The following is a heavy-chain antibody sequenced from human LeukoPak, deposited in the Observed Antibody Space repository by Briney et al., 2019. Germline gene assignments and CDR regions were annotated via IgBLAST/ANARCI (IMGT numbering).Heavy chain of an antibody. CDR3: ARVRKYSGYYSWYFDL. J-gene: IGHJ2*01. D-gene: IGHD5-12*01. Sequence: GGSRRLSCAASGFTFSSYAMSWVRQAPGKGLEWVSAIGTAGDTYYPGSVKGRFTISRENAKNSLYLQMNSLRAGDTAVYYCARVRKYSGYYSWYFDLWGRGTLVTVSS. V-gene: IGHV3-13*01. CDR2: IGTAGDT. CDR1: GFTFSSYA.